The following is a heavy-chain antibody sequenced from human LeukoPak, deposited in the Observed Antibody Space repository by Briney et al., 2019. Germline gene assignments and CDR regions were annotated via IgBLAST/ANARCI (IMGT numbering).Heavy chain of an antibody. CDR1: GFTFSSYW. D-gene: IGHD2-15*01. CDR2: IYSGGST. Sequence: GGSLLLSCAASGFTFSSYWMSWVRQSPGKGLEWVSVIYSGGSTYYADSVKGRFTISRDNSKNTLYLQMNSLRAEDTAVYYCARSSGGSRSNGNFDYWGQGTLVTVSS. CDR3: ARSSGGSRSNGNFDY. J-gene: IGHJ4*02. V-gene: IGHV3-53*01.